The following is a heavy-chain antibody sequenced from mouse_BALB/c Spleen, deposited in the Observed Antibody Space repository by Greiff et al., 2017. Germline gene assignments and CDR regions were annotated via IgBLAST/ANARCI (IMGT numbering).Heavy chain of an antibody. Sequence: EVQLQESGAELVKPGASVKLSCTASGFNIKDTYMHWVKQRPEQGLEWIGRIDPANGNTKYDPKFQGKATITADTSSNTAYLQLSSLTSEDTAVYYCARGALLRLRAMDYWGQGTSVTVSS. D-gene: IGHD1-2*01. CDR3: ARGALLRLRAMDY. J-gene: IGHJ4*01. V-gene: IGHV14-3*02. CDR2: IDPANGNT. CDR1: GFNIKDTY.